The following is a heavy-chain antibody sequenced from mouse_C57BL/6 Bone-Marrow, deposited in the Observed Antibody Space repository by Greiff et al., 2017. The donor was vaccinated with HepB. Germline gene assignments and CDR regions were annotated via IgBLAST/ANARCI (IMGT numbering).Heavy chain of an antibody. D-gene: IGHD1-1*01. J-gene: IGHJ2*01. Sequence: LVESGAELARPGASVKMSCKASGYTFTSYTMHWVKQRPGQGLEWIGYINPSSGYTKYNQKFKDKATLTADKSSSTAYMQLSSLTSEDSAVHYCESPCSEDDDWGQGTTLTVTS. CDR2: INPSSGYT. CDR1: GYTFTSYT. CDR3: ESPCSEDDD. V-gene: IGHV1-4*01.